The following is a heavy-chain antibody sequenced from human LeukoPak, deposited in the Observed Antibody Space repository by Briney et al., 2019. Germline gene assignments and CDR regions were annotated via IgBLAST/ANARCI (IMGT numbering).Heavy chain of an antibody. J-gene: IGHJ4*02. Sequence: ASAKVSCKASGYTFTGYYMHWVRQAPGQGLEWVGWINPNSGGTSYAQKFQGRVTMTRDTSISTAYMELSSLRSEDTAVYYCAKSAILWFGELRGAFDYWGQGTLVTVSS. CDR3: AKSAILWFGELRGAFDY. CDR2: INPNSGGT. D-gene: IGHD3-10*01. CDR1: GYTFTGYY. V-gene: IGHV1-2*02.